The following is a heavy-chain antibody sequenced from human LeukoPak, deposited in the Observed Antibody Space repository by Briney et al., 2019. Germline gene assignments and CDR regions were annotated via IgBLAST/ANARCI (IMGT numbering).Heavy chain of an antibody. Sequence: ASVKVSCKASGYTFTGYYMHWVRQAPGQGLEWMGWINPNSGGTNYAQKCQGRVTMTRDTSVSTAYMELSRLRSDDTAMYYCARRGYSGSFHYFDYWGQGTLVTVSS. J-gene: IGHJ4*02. CDR2: INPNSGGT. CDR3: ARRGYSGSFHYFDY. D-gene: IGHD1-26*01. CDR1: GYTFTGYY. V-gene: IGHV1-2*02.